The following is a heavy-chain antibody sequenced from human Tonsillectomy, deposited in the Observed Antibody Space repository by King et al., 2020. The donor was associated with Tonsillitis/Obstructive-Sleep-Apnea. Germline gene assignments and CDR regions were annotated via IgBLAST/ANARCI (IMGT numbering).Heavy chain of an antibody. CDR1: GGSISSYY. Sequence: VQLQESGPGLVKPSETLSLTCTVSGGSISSYYWSWIRQPPGKELEWIGYIDYSGSTNYNPSLKSRVTISVDTSKNQFSLKLSSVTAADTAVYYCAREEPGIDAFDIWGQGTMVTVSS. CDR2: IDYSGST. V-gene: IGHV4-59*01. J-gene: IGHJ3*02. D-gene: IGHD1-14*01. CDR3: AREEPGIDAFDI.